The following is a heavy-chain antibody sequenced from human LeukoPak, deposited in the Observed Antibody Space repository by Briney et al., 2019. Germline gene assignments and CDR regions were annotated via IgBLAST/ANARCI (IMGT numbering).Heavy chain of an antibody. CDR3: AKPHYSSGFYYHYFDY. CDR2: ISGSGGST. V-gene: IGHV3-23*01. D-gene: IGHD3-22*01. Sequence: PGGSLRLACAASGFTFSSYGMSWVRQAPGKGLEWVSAISGSGGSTYYADSVKGRFTISRDNSKNMLYLQMNSLRAEDTAVYYCAKPHYSSGFYYHYFDYWGQGTLVTVSS. J-gene: IGHJ4*02. CDR1: GFTFSSYG.